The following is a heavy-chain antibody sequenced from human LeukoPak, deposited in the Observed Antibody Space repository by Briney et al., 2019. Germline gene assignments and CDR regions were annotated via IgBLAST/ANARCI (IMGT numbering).Heavy chain of an antibody. CDR2: IYNFGST. CDR3: ARAIVVVVTAPPYWYFDL. CDR1: GGSISSYY. D-gene: IGHD2-21*02. Sequence: SETLSLTCTVSGGSISSYYWSWIRQSPGKGLEWVGHIYNFGSTNYNPSLKSRVTISVDTSKNQFSLKLSSVTAADTAGYYCARAIVVVVTAPPYWYFDLWGRGTLVTVSS. J-gene: IGHJ2*01. V-gene: IGHV4-4*08.